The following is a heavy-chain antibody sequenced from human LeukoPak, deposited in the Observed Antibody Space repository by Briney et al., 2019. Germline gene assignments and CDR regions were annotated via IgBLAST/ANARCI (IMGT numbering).Heavy chain of an antibody. CDR1: GGSISSDY. CDR2: IYYSGST. CDR3: ARAPPGYYYYMDV. Sequence: SETLSLTCTVSGGSISSDYWSWIRQPPGKGLEWIGSIYYSGSTYYNPSLKSRVTISVDTSKNQFSLKLSSVTAADTAVYYCARAPPGYYYYMDVWGKGATVTVSS. V-gene: IGHV4-59*08. J-gene: IGHJ6*03.